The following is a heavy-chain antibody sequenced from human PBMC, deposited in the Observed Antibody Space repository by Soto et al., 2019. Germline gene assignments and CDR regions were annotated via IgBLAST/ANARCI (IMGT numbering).Heavy chain of an antibody. CDR3: ARGGYLSYCSSTSCYGAFDI. Sequence: GGSLRLSCAASGFTFSSYWMHWVRQAPGKGLVWVSRINSDGSSTSYADSVKGRFTISRDNAKNTLYLQMNSLRAEDTAVYYCARGGYLSYCSSTSCYGAFDIWGQGTMVTVSS. D-gene: IGHD2-2*01. CDR2: INSDGSST. CDR1: GFTFSSYW. V-gene: IGHV3-74*01. J-gene: IGHJ3*02.